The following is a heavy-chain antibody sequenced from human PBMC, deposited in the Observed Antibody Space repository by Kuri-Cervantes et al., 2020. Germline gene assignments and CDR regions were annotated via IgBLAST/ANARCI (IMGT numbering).Heavy chain of an antibody. J-gene: IGHJ6*02. D-gene: IGHD6-6*01. CDR3: ARVGSVGMDV. CDR2: ISSDGTNK. V-gene: IGHV3-30*03. CDR1: GFTFSSFG. Sequence: GESLKISCAASGFTFSSFGIHWVRQAPAKGLEWVTVISSDGTNKNYADSVKGRFTISRDNSKNTVYLQMNSLRAEDTAVYYCARVGSVGMDVWGQGTTVTVSS.